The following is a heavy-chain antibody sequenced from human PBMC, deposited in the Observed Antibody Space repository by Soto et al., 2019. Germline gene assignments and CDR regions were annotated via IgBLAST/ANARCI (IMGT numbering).Heavy chain of an antibody. Sequence: QVQLVESGGALVKPGGSLRLSCAASGFTFSDYYMSWIRQAPGKGLEWVSYISTSSSYTNYADSVKGRFTISRDNAKNSLYLQMNSLRAEDTAVYYCARESLLVDTAMAPFDYWGQGTLVTVSS. D-gene: IGHD5-18*01. J-gene: IGHJ4*02. CDR3: ARESLLVDTAMAPFDY. CDR2: ISTSSSYT. CDR1: GFTFSDYY. V-gene: IGHV3-11*05.